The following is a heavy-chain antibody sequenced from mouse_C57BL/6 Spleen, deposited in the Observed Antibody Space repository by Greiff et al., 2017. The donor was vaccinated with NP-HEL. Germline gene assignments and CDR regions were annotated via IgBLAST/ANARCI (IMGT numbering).Heavy chain of an antibody. Sequence: EVMLVESEGGLVQPGSSMKLSCTASGFTFSDYYMAWVRQVPEKGLEWVANINYDGSSTYYLDSLKSRFIISRDNAKNILYLQMSSLKSEDTATYYCARALWDVGNYFDYWGQGTTLTVSS. CDR2: INYDGSST. CDR3: ARALWDVGNYFDY. D-gene: IGHD4-1*01. J-gene: IGHJ2*01. V-gene: IGHV5-16*01. CDR1: GFTFSDYY.